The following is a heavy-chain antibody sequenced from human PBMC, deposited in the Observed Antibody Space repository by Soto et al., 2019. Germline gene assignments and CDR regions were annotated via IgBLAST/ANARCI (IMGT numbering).Heavy chain of an antibody. V-gene: IGHV3-72*01. CDR3: ARTKSYGAYDV. CDR2: SRDKANSFST. J-gene: IGHJ3*01. D-gene: IGHD3-10*01. CDR1: GFTLSDYN. Sequence: EVKLVESGGGLVEPGGSRRLSCAVSGFTLSDYNIDWVRQAPGKGLEWLARSRDKANSFSTDYAASVKGRLSISRDDSESSVFLQMNSLRTEDTALYYCARTKSYGAYDVCGQGTVVSVSS.